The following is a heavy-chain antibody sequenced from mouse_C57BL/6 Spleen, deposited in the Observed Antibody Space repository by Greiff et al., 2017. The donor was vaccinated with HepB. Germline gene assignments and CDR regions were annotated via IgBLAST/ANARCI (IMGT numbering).Heavy chain of an antibody. CDR3: ARDRPYYYGSSGAMDY. Sequence: EVNVVESGGGLVKPGGSLKLSCAASGFTFSSYAMSWVRQTPEKRLEWVATISDGGSYTYYPDNVKGRFTISRDNAKNNLYLQMSHLKSEDTAMYYCARDRPYYYGSSGAMDYWGQGTSVTVSS. D-gene: IGHD1-1*01. J-gene: IGHJ4*01. V-gene: IGHV5-4*01. CDR1: GFTFSSYA. CDR2: ISDGGSYT.